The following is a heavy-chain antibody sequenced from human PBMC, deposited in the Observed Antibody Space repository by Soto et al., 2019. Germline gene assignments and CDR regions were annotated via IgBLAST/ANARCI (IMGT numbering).Heavy chain of an antibody. D-gene: IGHD3-3*01. Sequence: QVQLQQWGAGLLKPSETLSLTCAVYGGSFSGYYWSWIRQPPGKGLEWIGEINHSGSTNYNPSLKSRVTISVDTSKNQFSLKLSSVTAADTAVYYCARDITIFGVVTWGQGTLVTVSS. CDR2: INHSGST. CDR3: ARDITIFGVVT. J-gene: IGHJ5*02. V-gene: IGHV4-34*01. CDR1: GGSFSGYY.